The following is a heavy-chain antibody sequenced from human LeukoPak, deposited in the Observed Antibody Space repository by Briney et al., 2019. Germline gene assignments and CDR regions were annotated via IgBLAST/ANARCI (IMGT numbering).Heavy chain of an antibody. CDR1: GGSISSYY. J-gene: IGHJ5*02. V-gene: IGHV4-4*07. CDR2: IYTSGST. D-gene: IGHD3-10*01. Sequence: SETLSLTCTVSGGSISSYYWSWIRQPAGKGLEWIGRIYTSGSTINNRSLNSRVNTSVDPYQKQFSLRLSSVAVDDTAVYYCARDTLRWFGELRWFDPWGQGTLVTVSS. CDR3: ARDTLRWFGELRWFDP.